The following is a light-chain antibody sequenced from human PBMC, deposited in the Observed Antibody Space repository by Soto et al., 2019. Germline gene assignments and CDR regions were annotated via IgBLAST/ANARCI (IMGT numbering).Light chain of an antibody. CDR3: QQYNSYPWT. CDR2: DAS. Sequence: DIQMTQSPSTLSASVGDRVTITCRASQSISSWLAWYQQKPGKAPKLLIYDASRLESGVPSMFSGSGSGTEFTLTISSLQPDDFATYYCQQYNSYPWTFGQGTKVEIK. CDR1: QSISSW. V-gene: IGKV1-5*01. J-gene: IGKJ1*01.